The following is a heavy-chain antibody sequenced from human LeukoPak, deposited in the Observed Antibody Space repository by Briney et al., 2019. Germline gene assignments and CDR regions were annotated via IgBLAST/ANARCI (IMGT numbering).Heavy chain of an antibody. J-gene: IGHJ3*02. CDR2: ISAYNGNT. V-gene: IGHV1-18*01. D-gene: IGHD6-13*01. CDR1: GYTFTSYG. Sequence: ASVKVSCKASGYTFTSYGISWVRQAPGQGLEWMGWISAYNGNTNYAQKLQGRVTMTTDTSTSTAYMELRSLRSDDTAVYYCAREGPGIAAANDAFDIWGQGTMVTVSS. CDR3: AREGPGIAAANDAFDI.